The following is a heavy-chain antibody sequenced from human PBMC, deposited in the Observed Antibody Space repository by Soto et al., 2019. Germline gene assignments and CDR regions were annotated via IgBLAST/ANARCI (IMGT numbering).Heavy chain of an antibody. CDR3: AKDRDSGDYTGWFDP. J-gene: IGHJ5*02. CDR2: ISYDGSNK. V-gene: IGHV3-30*18. D-gene: IGHD4-17*01. Sequence: QVQLVESGGGVVQPGRSLRLSCAASGFTFSSYGMHWVRQAPGKGLEWVAVISYDGSNKYYADSVKGRFTISRDNSKNKQYLQMNSLRAEDTAVYYCAKDRDSGDYTGWFDPWGQGTLVTVSS. CDR1: GFTFSSYG.